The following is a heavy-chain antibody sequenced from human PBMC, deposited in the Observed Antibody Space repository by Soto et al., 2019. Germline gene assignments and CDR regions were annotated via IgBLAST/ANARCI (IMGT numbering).Heavy chain of an antibody. CDR2: IVVGSGNT. D-gene: IGHD5-12*01. Sequence: ASVKVSCKASGFTFTISAVQWVRQARGQRLEWIGWIVVGSGNTNYAQKYQERVTITRDMSTSTAYMELSSLRSEDTAVYYCAAEEATIYRGYYDCYGMDVWGQGTTVTVSS. V-gene: IGHV1-58*01. J-gene: IGHJ6*02. CDR1: GFTFTISA. CDR3: AAEEATIYRGYYDCYGMDV.